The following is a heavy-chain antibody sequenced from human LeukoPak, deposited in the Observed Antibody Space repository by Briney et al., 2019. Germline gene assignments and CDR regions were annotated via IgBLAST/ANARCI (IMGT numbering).Heavy chain of an antibody. CDR2: ISYSGST. CDR3: ARGWMRMAYYFDF. J-gene: IGHJ4*02. CDR1: GGAISSSY. V-gene: IGHV4-59*01. D-gene: IGHD5-24*01. Sequence: SETLSLTCTVSGGAISSSYWSWVRQSPGKGLEWLGYISYSGSTKYQRSVEGRVTMSVDTSKNQFTLRLTSVTAADTAVYYCARGWMRMAYYFDFWGQGTLVTVSS.